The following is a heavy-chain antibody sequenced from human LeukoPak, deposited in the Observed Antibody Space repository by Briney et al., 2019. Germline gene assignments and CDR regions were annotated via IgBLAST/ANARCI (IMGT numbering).Heavy chain of an antibody. D-gene: IGHD2-15*01. CDR1: GGVIRTYY. CDR2: IYYTGST. V-gene: IGHV4-59*12. J-gene: IGHJ4*02. CDR3: ARETYCSGGTCFFGPDY. Sequence: PSETLSLTCTVSGGVIRTYYWSWIRQPPGKGLEYIGYIYYTGSTTYNPSLESRVTMSVDTSKHQFSLQLTSVTAADTAVYHCARETYCSGGTCFFGPDYWGQGTLVTVSS.